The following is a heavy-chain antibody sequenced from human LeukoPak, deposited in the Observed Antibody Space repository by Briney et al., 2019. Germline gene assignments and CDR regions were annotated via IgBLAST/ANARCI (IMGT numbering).Heavy chain of an antibody. D-gene: IGHD2-15*01. CDR2: ILEGRGNT. J-gene: IGHJ4*02. Sequence: SVTVSCQASRFTFPNSALQWVRPPGAQRRDWIGWILEGRGNTNYARRFQERVTITRDMSTSTAYMELSSLRSEDTAVYYCAATAGPANVVVVVAGQVEYFDYWGQGTLVTVSS. CDR1: RFTFPNSA. V-gene: IGHV1-58*01. CDR3: AATAGPANVVVVVAGQVEYFDY.